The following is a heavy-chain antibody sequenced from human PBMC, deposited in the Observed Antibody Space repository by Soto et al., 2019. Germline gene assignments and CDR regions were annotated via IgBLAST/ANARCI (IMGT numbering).Heavy chain of an antibody. CDR1: GYTFTSYA. J-gene: IGHJ6*02. Sequence: GASVKVSCKASGYTFTSYAMHWVRQAPGQRLEWMGWINAGNGNTKYSQKFQGRVTITRDTSASTAYMGLSSLRSEDTAVYYCARNEHYDFWSGYYTYYYGMDVWGQGTTVTVSS. V-gene: IGHV1-3*01. CDR2: INAGNGNT. CDR3: ARNEHYDFWSGYYTYYYGMDV. D-gene: IGHD3-3*01.